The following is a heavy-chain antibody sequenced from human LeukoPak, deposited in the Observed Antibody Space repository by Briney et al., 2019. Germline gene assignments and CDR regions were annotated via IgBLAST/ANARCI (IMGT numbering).Heavy chain of an antibody. V-gene: IGHV4-59*01. CDR1: GGSISSYY. Sequence: PSETLSLTCTVSGGSISSYYWSWIRQPPGKGLEWIGYIYYSGSINYNPSLKSRVTISVDTSKNQFSLKLSSVTAADTAVYYCARNSGYDKRYPFDYWGQGTLVTVSS. J-gene: IGHJ4*02. CDR3: ARNSGYDKRYPFDY. D-gene: IGHD5-12*01. CDR2: IYYSGSI.